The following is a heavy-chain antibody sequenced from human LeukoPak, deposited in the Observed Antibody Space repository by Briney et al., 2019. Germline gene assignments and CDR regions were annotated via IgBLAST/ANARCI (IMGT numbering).Heavy chain of an antibody. Sequence: GGSLRLSCAASGFTFSNAWMNWVRQAPGKGLEWVGRIKSKTDGGTTDYAAPVKGRFTISRDDSRNTLYLQMDSLRIEDTAVYYCTTDRYYDNSELQFQHWGQGTLVTVSS. CDR2: IKSKTDGGTT. D-gene: IGHD3-22*01. V-gene: IGHV3-15*07. J-gene: IGHJ1*01. CDR3: TTDRYYDNSELQFQH. CDR1: GFTFSNAW.